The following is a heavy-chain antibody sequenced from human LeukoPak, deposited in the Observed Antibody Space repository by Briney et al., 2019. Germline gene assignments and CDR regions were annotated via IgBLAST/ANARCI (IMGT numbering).Heavy chain of an antibody. J-gene: IGHJ4*02. CDR3: ARHSRWLLRGGHDY. CDR1: GGSISSFTYY. D-gene: IGHD2-15*01. Sequence: KPSETLSLTCTVSGGSISSFTYYWGWIRQPPGKGLEWIGEINHSGSTNYNPSLKSRVTISVDTSKNQFSLKLSSVTAADTAVYYCARHSRWLLRGGHDYWGQGTLVTVSS. V-gene: IGHV4-39*01. CDR2: INHSGST.